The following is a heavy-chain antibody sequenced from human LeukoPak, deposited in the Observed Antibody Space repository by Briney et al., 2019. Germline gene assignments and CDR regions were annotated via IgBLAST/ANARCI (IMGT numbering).Heavy chain of an antibody. CDR3: VRGWGYSYGFEAFDI. J-gene: IGHJ3*02. CDR2: LYYSGDN. CDR1: GASISSGDFY. V-gene: IGHV4-30-4*08. Sequence: SETLSLTCTVSGASISSGDFYWIWIRQPPGKGLEWIGYLYYSGDNFYNPSLKSRGTISGDTSKNQFSLKLTSVTVADTAVYYCVRGWGYSYGFEAFDIWGQGTMVTVSS. D-gene: IGHD5-18*01.